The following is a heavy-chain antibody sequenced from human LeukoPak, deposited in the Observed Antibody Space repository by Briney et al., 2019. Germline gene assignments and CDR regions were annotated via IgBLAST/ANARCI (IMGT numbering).Heavy chain of an antibody. CDR1: GFTFSSYW. CDR2: IDRVGGSA. V-gene: IGHV3-74*01. CDR3: ARDEVAASFDN. D-gene: IGHD5-12*01. J-gene: IGHJ4*02. Sequence: GGSLRLSCAASGFTFSSYWMHWVRQAPGKGLVCVSGIDRVGGSARYAESVKGRFTISRDNAKNTLYLQMNSLRAEDTAVYYCARDEVAASFDNWGQGTLVTVSS.